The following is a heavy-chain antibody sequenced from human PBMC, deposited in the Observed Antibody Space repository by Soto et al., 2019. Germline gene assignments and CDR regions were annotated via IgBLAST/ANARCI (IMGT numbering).Heavy chain of an antibody. D-gene: IGHD5-12*01. CDR2: IYWDEDK. CDR3: AHRPRGYAYSFDY. Sequence: QITLKESGPTLVKPTQTLTLTCTFSGFSLSTRGVAVGWFRQPPGKALEWLALIYWDEDKWYSPSLKSRLTTTDDTAKNQVVLTMTNMCPVYTATYSCAHRPRGYAYSFDYWGQGTLVTVSS. CDR1: GFSLSTRGVA. J-gene: IGHJ4*02. V-gene: IGHV2-5*02.